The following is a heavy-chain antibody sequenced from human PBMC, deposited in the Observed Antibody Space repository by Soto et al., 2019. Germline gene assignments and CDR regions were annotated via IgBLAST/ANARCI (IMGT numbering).Heavy chain of an antibody. J-gene: IGHJ4*02. CDR3: SGVAATVFDY. D-gene: IGHD2-15*01. V-gene: IGHV4-59*08. CDR1: GGSISSYY. Sequence: QVQLQESGPGLVKPSETLSLTCTVSGGSISSYYWSWIRQPPGKGLEWIGYIYYSGSTNYNPSLQIRVTIGVDTSKNQFSLNLSSVTSADTAVYFWSGVAATVFDYWCQGTLVTVSS. CDR2: IYYSGST.